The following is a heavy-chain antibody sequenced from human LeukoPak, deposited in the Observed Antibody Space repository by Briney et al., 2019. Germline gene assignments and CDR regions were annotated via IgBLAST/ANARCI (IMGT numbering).Heavy chain of an antibody. CDR3: ARAYIVVVPAASHDAFDI. J-gene: IGHJ3*02. V-gene: IGHV4-59*01. CDR1: GGSISSYY. CDR2: IYYSGST. Sequence: SETLSLTCTVSGGSISSYYWSWIRQPPGKGLEWIGYIYYSGSTNYNPSLKSRVTISVDTSKNQFSLKLSSVTAADTAVYYCARAYIVVVPAASHDAFDIWGQGTMVTVSS. D-gene: IGHD2-2*01.